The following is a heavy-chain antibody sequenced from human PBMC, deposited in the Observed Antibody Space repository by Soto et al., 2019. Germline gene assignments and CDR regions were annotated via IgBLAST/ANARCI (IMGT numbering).Heavy chain of an antibody. V-gene: IGHV3-23*01. J-gene: IGHJ4*02. CDR2: ISASGGST. D-gene: IGHD3-16*01. CDR1: GFPFASFA. CDR3: ARGAVMPDS. Sequence: EVQLLESGGGLEQPGGSLRLSCAASGFPFASFAMTWVRRAQGKGLEGVSAISASGGSTFYADSVKGRFTISRDSSKNTLYLQMNSLRAEDTAVYYCARGAVMPDSWGQGTLVTVSS.